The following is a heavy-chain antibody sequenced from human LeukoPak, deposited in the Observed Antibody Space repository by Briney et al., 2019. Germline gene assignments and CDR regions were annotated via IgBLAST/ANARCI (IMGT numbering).Heavy chain of an antibody. CDR2: IRSKAYGGTT. Sequence: GGSLRLSCTASGFTFGDYAMSWVRQAPGKGLEWVGFIRSKAYGGTTEYAASVKGRFTISRDDSKSIAYLQMNSLKTEDTAVYYCTRPHSRRLVGASEGYHFDYWDQGTLVTVPS. V-gene: IGHV3-49*04. J-gene: IGHJ4*02. CDR1: GFTFGDYA. CDR3: TRPHSRRLVGASEGYHFDY. D-gene: IGHD1-26*01.